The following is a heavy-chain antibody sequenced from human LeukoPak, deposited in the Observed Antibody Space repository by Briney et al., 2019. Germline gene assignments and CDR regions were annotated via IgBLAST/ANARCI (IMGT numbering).Heavy chain of an antibody. J-gene: IGHJ6*04. D-gene: IGHD3-10*02. Sequence: GGSLRLSCAASEFTFSTYSMNWVRQAPGKGLEWVSTISSGSSYIYYADSVKGRFTISRDNAKNSLYLQMNSLRAEDTAVYYCAELGITMIGGVWGKGTTVTISS. CDR1: EFTFSTYS. CDR2: ISSGSSYI. V-gene: IGHV3-21*01. CDR3: AELGITMIGGV.